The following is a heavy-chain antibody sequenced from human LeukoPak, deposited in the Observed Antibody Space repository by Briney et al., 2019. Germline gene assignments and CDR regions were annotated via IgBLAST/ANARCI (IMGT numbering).Heavy chain of an antibody. Sequence: GGSLTLSCAPSGFIFSTYSMNWVRQAPAKGLEWVSYISSSSSYINYADSVKGRFTISRDNAKNSLYLQMNSLRAEDTAVYCCARGGAAAGTDAFDIWGQGTMVTVSS. J-gene: IGHJ3*02. V-gene: IGHV3-21*01. CDR3: ARGGAAAGTDAFDI. D-gene: IGHD6-13*01. CDR2: ISSSSSYI. CDR1: GFIFSTYS.